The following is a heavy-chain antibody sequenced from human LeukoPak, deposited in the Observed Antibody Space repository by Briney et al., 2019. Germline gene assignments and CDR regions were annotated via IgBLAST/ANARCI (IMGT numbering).Heavy chain of an antibody. CDR3: ARDGVVRGVIIY. Sequence: GASVKVSCKTSGYTFTGYYMHWVRQAPGQGLEWMGWIDPNSGDTNYAQKFQGRVTMTRDTTISTAHMELSRLTSDDTAVYYCARDGVVRGVIIYWGQGTLVTVSS. D-gene: IGHD3-10*01. CDR1: GYTFTGYY. V-gene: IGHV1-2*02. CDR2: IDPNSGDT. J-gene: IGHJ4*02.